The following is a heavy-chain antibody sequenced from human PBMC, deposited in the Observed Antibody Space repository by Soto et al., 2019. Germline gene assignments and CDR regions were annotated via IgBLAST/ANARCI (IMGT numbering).Heavy chain of an antibody. D-gene: IGHD3-10*01. CDR1: GYSFTSYW. CDR2: IYPGDSDT. J-gene: IGHJ6*02. Sequence: PGESLKISCKGSGYSFTSYWIGWVRQMPGKGLEWMGIIYPGDSDTRYSPSFQGQVTISADKSISTAYLQWSSLKASDTAMYFCARQGLDYYGSGSYGYHYCGMDVWGQGTTVTVSS. CDR3: ARQGLDYYGSGSYGYHYCGMDV. V-gene: IGHV5-51*01.